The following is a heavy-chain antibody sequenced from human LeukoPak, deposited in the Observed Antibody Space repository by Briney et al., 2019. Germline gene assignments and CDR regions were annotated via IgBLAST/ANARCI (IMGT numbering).Heavy chain of an antibody. Sequence: ASVKVSCKASGYTFTNYYMHWVRQAPGQGLEWMGIINPSDGKTSYAQKFQGRVTMTRDMSTSTDYMELSSLRSEDTATYYCARDNSVGDNAWWFDPWGQGTLVTVSS. V-gene: IGHV1-46*01. D-gene: IGHD1-26*01. J-gene: IGHJ5*02. CDR2: INPSDGKT. CDR1: GYTFTNYY. CDR3: ARDNSVGDNAWWFDP.